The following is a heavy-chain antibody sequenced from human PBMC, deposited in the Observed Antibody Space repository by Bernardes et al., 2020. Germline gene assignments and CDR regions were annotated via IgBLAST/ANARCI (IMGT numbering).Heavy chain of an antibody. CDR3: ARGCSGGSCYHWYFDL. J-gene: IGHJ2*01. V-gene: IGHV3-13*01. CDR2: IGTAGDT. CDR1: GFTFSSYD. D-gene: IGHD2-15*01. Sequence: GGSLRLSCAASGFTFSSYDMPWVRQATGKGLEWVSAIGTAGDTYYPGSVKGRFTISRENAKNSLYLQMNSLRAGDTAVYYCARGCSGGSCYHWYFDLWGRGTLVTVSS.